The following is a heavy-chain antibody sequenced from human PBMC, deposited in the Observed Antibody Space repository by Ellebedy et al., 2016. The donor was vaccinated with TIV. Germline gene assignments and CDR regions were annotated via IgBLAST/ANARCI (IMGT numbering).Heavy chain of an antibody. J-gene: IGHJ6*02. CDR1: GFTFSHYW. D-gene: IGHD6-19*01. CDR3: ARHPSVAGPGDV. V-gene: IGHV3-72*01. Sequence: GESLKISCAASGFTFSHYWMNWVRQAPGKGLEWVGRSRNKANSYSTEYAASVKGRFTISRDDSKNSLYLLMNSLRPEDTAVYYCARHPSVAGPGDVWGQGTTVTVSS. CDR2: SRNKANSYST.